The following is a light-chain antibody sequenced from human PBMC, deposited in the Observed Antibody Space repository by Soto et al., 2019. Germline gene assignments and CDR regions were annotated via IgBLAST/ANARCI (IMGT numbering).Light chain of an antibody. V-gene: IGKV3-20*01. CDR2: GIS. CDR3: QQYYGSPIT. Sequence: EWTQSPGTLSFSTEERATLSCRASQTVSRSYLAWYQQKPGQAPRLLISGISTRATGIPDRFSGGGSGTEFTLTISRLEPEDFAVYYCQQYYGSPITFGQGTRLEIK. J-gene: IGKJ5*01. CDR1: QTVSRSY.